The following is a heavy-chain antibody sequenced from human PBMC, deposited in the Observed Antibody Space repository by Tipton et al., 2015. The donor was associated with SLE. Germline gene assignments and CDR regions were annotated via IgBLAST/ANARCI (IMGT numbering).Heavy chain of an antibody. CDR3: ARLGPDCSSTSCYFDY. CDR2: IYPGDSDT. V-gene: IGHV5-51*03. J-gene: IGHJ4*02. CDR1: GYSFTSYW. D-gene: IGHD2-2*01. Sequence: QLVQSGAEVKKPGESLKISCKGSGYSFTSYWIGWVRQMPGKGLEWMGIIYPGDSDTRYSPPFQGQVTFSADKSISTAYLQWSYLKASDTAMYYCARLGPDCSSTSCYFDYWGQGTLVTVSS.